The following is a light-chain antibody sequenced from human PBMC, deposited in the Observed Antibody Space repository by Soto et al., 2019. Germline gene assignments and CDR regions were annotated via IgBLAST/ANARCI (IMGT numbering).Light chain of an antibody. CDR3: QQYGSSYPWT. V-gene: IGKV3-20*01. J-gene: IGKJ1*01. Sequence: EIVMTQSPATLSVSPGETATLSCRASQSVSGKLAWFQQKPGQAPRLLIYGASTRATGIPARFSGSGSGTDFTLTIRRLEPEDFAVYYCQQYGSSYPWTFGQGTKVDIK. CDR1: QSVSGK. CDR2: GAS.